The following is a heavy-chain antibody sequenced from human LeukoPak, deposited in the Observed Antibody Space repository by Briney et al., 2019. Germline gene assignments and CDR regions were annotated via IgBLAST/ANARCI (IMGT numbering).Heavy chain of an antibody. V-gene: IGHV1-69*05. D-gene: IGHD3-10*01. Sequence: ASVKVSCKASGGTFSSYALSWVRQAPGQGLEWMGGIIPIFGTANYAQKFQGRVTITRDTSASTAYMELSSLRSEDTAIYYCARGYGSGNSPPYWGQGTLVTVSS. CDR1: GGTFSSYA. CDR2: IIPIFGTA. CDR3: ARGYGSGNSPPY. J-gene: IGHJ4*02.